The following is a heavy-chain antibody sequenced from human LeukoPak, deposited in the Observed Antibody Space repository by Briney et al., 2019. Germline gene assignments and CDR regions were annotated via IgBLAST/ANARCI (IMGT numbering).Heavy chain of an antibody. Sequence: SGGSLRLSCAASGFTFSSYAMSWVRQSPGKGLEWVSAISGSGGSTYYADSVKGRFTISRDNSKNTLYLQMNSLRAEATAVYYCAKESIGSGWVWAYWGQGTLVTVSS. CDR2: ISGSGGST. V-gene: IGHV3-23*01. J-gene: IGHJ4*02. D-gene: IGHD6-19*01. CDR1: GFTFSSYA. CDR3: AKESIGSGWVWAY.